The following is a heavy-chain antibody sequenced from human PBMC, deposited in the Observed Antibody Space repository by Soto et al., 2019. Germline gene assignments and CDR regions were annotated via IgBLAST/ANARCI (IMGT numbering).Heavy chain of an antibody. D-gene: IGHD2-8*01. CDR3: VRDIVLMVFAFTDHYFDY. V-gene: IGHV3-48*01. Sequence: GGSLRLSCAASGFTFSSYNMNWVRQAPGKGLEWVSYISSSSSTIYYADSVKGRFTISGDNANNSLYLQMNSLRAEDTAVYYCVRDIVLMVFAFTDHYFDYWGQGTLVTVSS. J-gene: IGHJ4*01. CDR1: GFTFSSYN. CDR2: ISSSSSTI.